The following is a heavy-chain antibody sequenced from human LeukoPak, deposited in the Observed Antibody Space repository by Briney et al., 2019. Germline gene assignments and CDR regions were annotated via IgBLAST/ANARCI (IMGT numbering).Heavy chain of an antibody. D-gene: IGHD3-3*01. V-gene: IGHV1-24*01. CDR2: FDPEDGET. Sequence: ASVKVSCKVSGYTLTELSMHWVRHAPGKGLEWLGGFDPEDGETIYAQKFQGRVTMTEDTSTDTAYMELSSLRSEDTAVYYCATALGDFWSGYTLYYFDYWGQGTLVTVSS. CDR3: ATALGDFWSGYTLYYFDY. CDR1: GYTLTELS. J-gene: IGHJ4*02.